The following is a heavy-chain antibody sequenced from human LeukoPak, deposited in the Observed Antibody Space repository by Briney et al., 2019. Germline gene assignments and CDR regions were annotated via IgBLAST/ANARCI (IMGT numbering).Heavy chain of an antibody. Sequence: GGSLRLSCAASGFTFSSFGMHWVRQAPGEGLEWVAYIGYTGTDTYYADSVKGRFTISRDDSKNTVHLQVNSLRAADTALYSCARDLTERKYYIAYWGQGTLVTVSS. V-gene: IGHV3-30*02. CDR1: GFTFSSFG. D-gene: IGHD2-8*02. CDR3: ARDLTERKYYIAY. J-gene: IGHJ4*02. CDR2: IGYTGTDT.